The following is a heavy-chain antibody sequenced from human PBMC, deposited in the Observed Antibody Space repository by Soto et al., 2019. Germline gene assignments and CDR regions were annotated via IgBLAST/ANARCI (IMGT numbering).Heavy chain of an antibody. CDR3: ATPPRSSGWYSYYCMDV. V-gene: IGHV1-24*01. Sequence: ASVKVSCKVSGYKLTELSMHWVRQAPGTGREWMGGFDPEDGERIYAQKFQGRVTMTEDRSTDTAYMELSSLRFGDVGVCYCATPPRSSGWYSYYCMDVWGQGTTVTVYS. J-gene: IGHJ6*02. D-gene: IGHD6-19*01. CDR1: GYKLTELS. CDR2: FDPEDGER.